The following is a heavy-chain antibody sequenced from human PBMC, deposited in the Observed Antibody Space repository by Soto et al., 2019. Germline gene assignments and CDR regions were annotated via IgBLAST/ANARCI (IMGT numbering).Heavy chain of an antibody. J-gene: IGHJ5*02. D-gene: IGHD6-13*01. V-gene: IGHV3-30*18. Sequence: KGLEWVAVISYDGSNKYYADSVKGRFTISRDNSKNTLYLQMNSLRAEDTAVYYCAKARLYSRDPPRPPWGQGTLVSVYS. CDR3: AKARLYSRDPPRPP. CDR2: ISYDGSNK.